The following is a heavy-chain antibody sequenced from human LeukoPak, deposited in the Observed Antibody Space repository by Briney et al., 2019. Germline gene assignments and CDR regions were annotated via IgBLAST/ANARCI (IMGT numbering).Heavy chain of an antibody. V-gene: IGHV4-4*02. CDR1: GGSISSSYW. Sequence: SGTLSLTCAVSGGSISSSYWWSWVRQSPGKGLEWIGEIYHSGNTNYNPSLKGRVTISVDKSKNQFSLKLSSVTAADTAVYYCARDGGWADADAFDIWGQGTMVTVSS. D-gene: IGHD3-16*01. CDR3: ARDGGWADADAFDI. CDR2: IYHSGNT. J-gene: IGHJ3*02.